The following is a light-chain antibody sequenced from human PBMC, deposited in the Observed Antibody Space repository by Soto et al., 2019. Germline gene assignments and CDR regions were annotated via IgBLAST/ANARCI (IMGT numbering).Light chain of an antibody. Sequence: QSVLTQPPSVSGAPGQTVTISCTGSSSNIGSGYDVHWYQQLPGTAPKLLIYGNNNRPSGVPDRFSGSKSGTSASLAITGLKAEDEADYYCQSYENILSTSEVVFGGGTKVTVL. J-gene: IGLJ2*01. V-gene: IGLV1-40*01. CDR1: SSNIGSGYD. CDR3: QSYENILSTSEVV. CDR2: GNN.